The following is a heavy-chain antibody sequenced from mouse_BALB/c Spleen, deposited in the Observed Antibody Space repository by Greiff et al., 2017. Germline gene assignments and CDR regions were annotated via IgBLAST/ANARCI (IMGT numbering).Heavy chain of an antibody. J-gene: IGHJ2*01. V-gene: IGHV1-15*01. CDR2: IDPETGGT. D-gene: IGHD2-4*01. CDR1: GYTFTDYE. CDR3: VIYYDYDVSY. Sequence: QVQLKESGAELVRPGASVTLSCKASGYTFTDYEMHWVKQTPVHGLEWIGAIDPETGGTAYNQKFKGKATLTADKSSSTAYMELRSLTSEDSAVYYCVIYYDYDVSYWGQGTTLTVSS.